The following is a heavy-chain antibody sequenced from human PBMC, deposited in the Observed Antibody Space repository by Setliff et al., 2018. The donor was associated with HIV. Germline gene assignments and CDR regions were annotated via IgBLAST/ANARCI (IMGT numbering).Heavy chain of an antibody. CDR3: ARGSNWFDP. CDR1: GYTFTGYY. Sequence: ASVKVSCKASGYTFTGYYMHWVRQAPGQGLEWMGWINPNSGDTNYAQKFQDRVTMTRDTSTSTAYMELSSLRAEDTAVYYCARGSNWFDPWGQGTLVTVSS. J-gene: IGHJ5*02. CDR2: INPNSGDT. V-gene: IGHV1-2*02.